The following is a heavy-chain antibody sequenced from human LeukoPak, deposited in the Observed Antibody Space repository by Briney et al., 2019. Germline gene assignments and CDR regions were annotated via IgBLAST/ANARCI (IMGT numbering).Heavy chain of an antibody. D-gene: IGHD6-19*01. J-gene: IGHJ4*02. V-gene: IGHV4-4*02. CDR3: APSGFDS. CDR2: IYHSGST. CDR1: GGSISSNNW. Sequence: SETLSLTYAVSGGSISSNNWWSWVRQPPGKGLEWIGEIYHSGSTNYNPSLKSRVNISVDKSRNQFSLKVYSVTAADTAMYYCAPSGFDSSGQGTLVTVSS.